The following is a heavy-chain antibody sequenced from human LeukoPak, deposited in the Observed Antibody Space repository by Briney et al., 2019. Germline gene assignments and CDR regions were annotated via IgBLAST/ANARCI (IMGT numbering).Heavy chain of an antibody. D-gene: IGHD3-3*02. CDR2: FRGSGGTT. CDR1: GFPFSTYA. Sequence: ASRDLPCAASGFPFSTYAMTGAGPAPGKGLDWVSPFRGSGGTTSTAASGKGHFTISRDNSKNTLYLQMNSLRAEDTALYYCAKGKSVTFLNWFDPWGQGTLVTVSS. CDR3: AKGKSVTFLNWFDP. J-gene: IGHJ5*02. V-gene: IGHV3-23*01.